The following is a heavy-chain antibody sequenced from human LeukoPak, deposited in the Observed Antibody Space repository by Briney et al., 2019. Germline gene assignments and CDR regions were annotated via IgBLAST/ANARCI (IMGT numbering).Heavy chain of an antibody. CDR1: GFTFSSYS. Sequence: GGSLRLSCAASGFTFSSYSMNWVRQAPGKGLEWVSSISSSSSYIYYADSVKGRFTISRDNAKNSLYLQMNSLRAEDTAVYYCARDLNDFWSGYWSYWGQGTLVTVSS. D-gene: IGHD3-3*01. CDR2: ISSSSSYI. CDR3: ARDLNDFWSGYWSY. J-gene: IGHJ4*02. V-gene: IGHV3-21*01.